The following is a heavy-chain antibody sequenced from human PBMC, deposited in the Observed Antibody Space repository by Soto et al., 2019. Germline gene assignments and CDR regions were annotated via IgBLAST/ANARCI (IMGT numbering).Heavy chain of an antibody. CDR1: GGSISSSSYY. V-gene: IGHV4-39*01. Sequence: SETLSLTCTVSGGSISSSSYYWGWIRQPPGKGLEWIGSIYYSGSTYYNPSLKSRVTISVDTSKNQFSLKLSSVTAADTAVYYCARRGGVATIFRDPEFDYWGQGTLVTVSS. CDR2: IYYSGST. CDR3: ARRGGVATIFRDPEFDY. J-gene: IGHJ4*02. D-gene: IGHD5-12*01.